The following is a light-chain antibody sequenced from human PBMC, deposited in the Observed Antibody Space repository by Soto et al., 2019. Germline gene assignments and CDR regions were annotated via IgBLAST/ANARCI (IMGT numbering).Light chain of an antibody. CDR1: HSISTY. J-gene: IGKJ1*01. CDR3: QHSYSPPQT. CDR2: SAS. V-gene: IGKV1-39*01. Sequence: DGQMTQYTSSLSASVGDRVTITCLASHSISTYFNWYQQTPGKAPKLLIYSASSLQSGVPSRFSGSGSGTDFTLTISSLHPEDSATYYCQHSYSPPQTFGQGTKADI.